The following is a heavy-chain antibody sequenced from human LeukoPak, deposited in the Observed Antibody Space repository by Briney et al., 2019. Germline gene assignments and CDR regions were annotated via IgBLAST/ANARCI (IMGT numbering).Heavy chain of an antibody. CDR1: GYTLTELS. Sequence: ASVKVSCKVSGYTLTELSMHWVRQAPGQGLEWMGIINPSGGSASDTQKFQGRVTMTRDTSTSTLYMELSSLRSEDTAVYYCAREVVAATGLDYWGQGTLVTVSS. J-gene: IGHJ4*02. CDR3: AREVVAATGLDY. CDR2: INPSGGSA. D-gene: IGHD6-13*01. V-gene: IGHV1-46*01.